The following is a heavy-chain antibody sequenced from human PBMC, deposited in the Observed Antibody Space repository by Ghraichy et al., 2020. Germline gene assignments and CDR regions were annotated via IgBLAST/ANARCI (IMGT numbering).Heavy chain of an antibody. D-gene: IGHD4-23*01. CDR3: ARGSRVVRFYYYDGMEV. J-gene: IGHJ6*02. CDR1: GFSFSGYS. CDR2: ITSSSRTK. Sequence: GGSLRLSCAGSGFSFSGYSMNWVRQSPGKGLEWVSYITSSSRTKSYADSVKGRFTISRDNAQNSLYLQMNSLRDEDTAVYYCARGSRVVRFYYYDGMEVWGHGATVTVSS. V-gene: IGHV3-48*02.